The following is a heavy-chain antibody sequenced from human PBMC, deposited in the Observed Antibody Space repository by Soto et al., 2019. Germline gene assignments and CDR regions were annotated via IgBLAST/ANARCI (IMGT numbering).Heavy chain of an antibody. J-gene: IGHJ6*02. CDR2: ISSSSSTI. Sequence: EVQLVESGGGLVQPGGSLRLSCVVSGFTLRSYSMNWVRQAPGKGLEWVSYISSSSSTIYYADSVKGRFTISRDNAKNSVYLEMNSLRAEDTAVYYCARDHRYQLLFYYYGMDVWGQGTTVTVSS. D-gene: IGHD2-2*01. CDR3: ARDHRYQLLFYYYGMDV. CDR1: GFTLRSYS. V-gene: IGHV3-48*01.